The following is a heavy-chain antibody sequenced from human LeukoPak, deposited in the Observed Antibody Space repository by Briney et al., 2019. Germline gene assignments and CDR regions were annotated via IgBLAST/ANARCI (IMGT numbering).Heavy chain of an antibody. Sequence: PGGSLRLSCAASGFTFSSYEMNWVRQAPGRGLEWVSYISTSGSTIYYADSVKGRFTISRDNAKNSLFLQLNSLRAEDTAVYYCARALYSRFDYWGQGTLVTVSS. V-gene: IGHV3-48*03. D-gene: IGHD2-21*01. J-gene: IGHJ4*02. CDR1: GFTFSSYE. CDR2: ISTSGSTI. CDR3: ARALYSRFDY.